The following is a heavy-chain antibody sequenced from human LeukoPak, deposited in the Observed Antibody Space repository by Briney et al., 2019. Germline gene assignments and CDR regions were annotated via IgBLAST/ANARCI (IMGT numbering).Heavy chain of an antibody. J-gene: IGHJ4*02. V-gene: IGHV1-69*05. Sequence: GASVKVSCKASGGTFSSYAISWVRQAPGQGLEWMGGIIPIFGTANYAQKFQGRVTMTRDTSTSTVYMELSSLRSEDTAVYYCATGGLRGGGDYWGQGTLVTVSS. CDR2: IIPIFGTA. CDR1: GGTFSSYA. CDR3: ATGGLRGGGDY. D-gene: IGHD2-8*02.